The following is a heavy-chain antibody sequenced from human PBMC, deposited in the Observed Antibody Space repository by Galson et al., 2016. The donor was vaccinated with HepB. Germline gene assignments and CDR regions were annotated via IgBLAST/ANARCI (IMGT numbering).Heavy chain of an antibody. V-gene: IGHV3-23*01. CDR1: GFSFSTYT. CDR2: FDFHTGWT. D-gene: IGHD2-15*01. Sequence: SLRLSCAASGFSFSTYTMGWVRQAPGKWLEWVSTFDFHTGWTLYADSVKGLFTISRDTSKNTLYLQINSLRVEDTAIYYCSKAYSGGSPYRAFDFRGQGTVVTVSP. CDR3: SKAYSGGSPYRAFDF. J-gene: IGHJ3*01.